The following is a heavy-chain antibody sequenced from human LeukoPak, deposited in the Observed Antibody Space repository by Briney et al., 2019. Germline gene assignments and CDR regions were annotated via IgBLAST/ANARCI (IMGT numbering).Heavy chain of an antibody. J-gene: IGHJ4*02. Sequence: ASLRLCCAASGFTFSRPWTYLVRQGPGKGLVWVSHVNGDGSDTKYADSVKGRLTISRDNAKNTVDLEMKSLRAEDTAVYYCVHGKGYILDYWGQGIAVSVSS. V-gene: IGHV3-74*03. CDR2: VNGDGSDT. D-gene: IGHD5-12*01. CDR1: GFTFSRPW. CDR3: VHGKGYILDY.